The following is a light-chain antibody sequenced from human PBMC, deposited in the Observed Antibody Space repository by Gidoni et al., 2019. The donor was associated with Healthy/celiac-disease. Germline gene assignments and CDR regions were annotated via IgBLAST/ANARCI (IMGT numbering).Light chain of an antibody. V-gene: IGKV1-39*01. Sequence: DSQPTPSPPSLSASVGDRVTITCRASQSISSYLNWYQQKPGKAPKLLIYAASSLQRGVPSRFSGSGSGTDFTLTISSLQPEDFATYYCQQSYSTPLTFGEXTKVEIK. CDR2: AAS. J-gene: IGKJ4*01. CDR3: QQSYSTPLT. CDR1: QSISSY.